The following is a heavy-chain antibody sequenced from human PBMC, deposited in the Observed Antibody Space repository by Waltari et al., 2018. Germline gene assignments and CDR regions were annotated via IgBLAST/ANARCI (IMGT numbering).Heavy chain of an antibody. D-gene: IGHD3-16*01. V-gene: IGHV6-1*01. Sequence: QVQLQQSGPGLVKPSQNLSLTCAISGDSVSSKPDAWNWIRQSASRGLEWLGRTYYRSRWYNNYAVSVKSRITINQDTSKNQFSLQLSSVTPEDTAVYYCARDPPDGYTYFDYWGQGTLVTVSS. CDR1: GDSVSSKPDA. J-gene: IGHJ4*02. CDR3: ARDPPDGYTYFDY. CDR2: TYYRSRWYN.